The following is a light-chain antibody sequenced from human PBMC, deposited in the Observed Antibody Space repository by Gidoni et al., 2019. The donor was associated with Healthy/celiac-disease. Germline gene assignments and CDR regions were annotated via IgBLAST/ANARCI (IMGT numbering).Light chain of an antibody. CDR3: QQSYSTPPT. V-gene: IGKV1-39*01. CDR2: AAS. CDR1: QSISSY. J-gene: IGKJ1*01. Sequence: DIQMTQSPSSLSASVGDRVTITCRASQSISSYLNWYQQRPGNAPKLLIYAASSLQSGVPSRFSGSGSGTDFTRTISSLQPEDFATYYCQQSYSTPPTFGQGTKVEIK.